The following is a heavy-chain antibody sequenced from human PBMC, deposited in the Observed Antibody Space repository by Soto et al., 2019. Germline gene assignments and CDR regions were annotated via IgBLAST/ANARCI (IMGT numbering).Heavy chain of an antibody. CDR1: GYSNSSGYY. CDR3: ASSGHTLDFCDY. CDR2: TYHSGST. J-gene: IGHJ4*02. V-gene: IGHV4-38-2*01. D-gene: IGHD6-25*01. Sequence: SETLSLTWAFAGYSNSSGYYLGWIRQPPGKGLEWIGSTYHSGSTYYNPSLKSRVTMSVDTSKNQFSLKLSSVTAADTAVYYCASSGHTLDFCDYWGQGTLVTGSA.